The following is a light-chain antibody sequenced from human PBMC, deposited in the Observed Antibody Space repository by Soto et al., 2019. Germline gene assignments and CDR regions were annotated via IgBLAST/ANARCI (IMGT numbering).Light chain of an antibody. V-gene: IGKV3-20*01. CDR3: QQFGSAPEGT. Sequence: ETLLTQSPGTLSLSPGERATLSCRATETLGRNYLAWYQQKPGQAPRLLIHRIYIRAAGIPDRFSGSASGTDFTLTISRLEPEDFAVYYCQQFGSAPEGTFGQGTKVEI. CDR1: ETLGRNY. CDR2: RIY. J-gene: IGKJ1*01.